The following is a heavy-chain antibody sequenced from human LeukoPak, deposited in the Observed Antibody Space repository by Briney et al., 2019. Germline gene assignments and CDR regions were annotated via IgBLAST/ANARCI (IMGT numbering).Heavy chain of an antibody. Sequence: ASVKVSCKASGDTFTSYAMHWVRQAPGQRLEWMGWINAGNGNTKYSQKFQGRVTITRDTSASTAYMELSSLRSEDTAVYYCAHDGGYSYGYGYWGQGTLVTVSS. D-gene: IGHD5-18*01. CDR2: INAGNGNT. J-gene: IGHJ4*02. CDR1: GDTFTSYA. V-gene: IGHV1-3*01. CDR3: AHDGGYSYGYGY.